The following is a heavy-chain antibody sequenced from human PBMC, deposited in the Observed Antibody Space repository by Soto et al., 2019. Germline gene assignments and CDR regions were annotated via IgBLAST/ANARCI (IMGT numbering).Heavy chain of an antibody. J-gene: IGHJ4*02. V-gene: IGHV1-2*04. CDR3: ARDATGLRLTYSYGYLFDY. CDR1: GYTFTGFY. Sequence: GVSVKVSCKASGYTFTGFYMLWVRQAPGQGLEWVGWINPNSGGTNYAQKFQGWVTMTRDTSISTAYMELSRLRSDDTAVYYCARDATGLRLTYSYGYLFDYWGQGTLVTVSS. D-gene: IGHD5-18*01. CDR2: INPNSGGT.